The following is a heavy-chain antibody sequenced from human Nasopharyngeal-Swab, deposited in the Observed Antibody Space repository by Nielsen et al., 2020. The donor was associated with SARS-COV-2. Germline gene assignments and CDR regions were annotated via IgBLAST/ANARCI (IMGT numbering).Heavy chain of an antibody. CDR2: VNTNTGNP. V-gene: IGHV7-4-1*02. D-gene: IGHD3-22*01. Sequence: ASVKVSCKASGYTFTSYAMNWVRQAPGQGLEWMGWVNTNTGNPTYAQGFTGRFVFSLDTSVSTAYLQISSLKAEDTAVYYCARDGPYYYDSSGHDAFDIWGQGTMVTVSS. J-gene: IGHJ3*02. CDR1: GYTFTSYA. CDR3: ARDGPYYYDSSGHDAFDI.